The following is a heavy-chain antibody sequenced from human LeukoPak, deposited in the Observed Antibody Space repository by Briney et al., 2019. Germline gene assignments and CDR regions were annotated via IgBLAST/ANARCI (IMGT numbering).Heavy chain of an antibody. Sequence: GGSLRLSCAASGFTFSSYETNTVRQAPGKGLEWFSYISSSGSTMYYANSVKRRFTISRDNAKSSLYLQINSLRAEDTAVYYCAELGITMIGGVWGKGTTVTISS. CDR3: AELGITMIGGV. CDR1: GFTFSSYE. D-gene: IGHD3-10*02. J-gene: IGHJ6*04. V-gene: IGHV3-48*03. CDR2: ISSSGSTM.